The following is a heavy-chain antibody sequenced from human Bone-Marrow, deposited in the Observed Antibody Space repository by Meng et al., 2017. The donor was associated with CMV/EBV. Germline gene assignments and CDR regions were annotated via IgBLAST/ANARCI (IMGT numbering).Heavy chain of an antibody. CDR3: AKDGRREYYGSGPFDY. CDR1: GFTFDDYA. V-gene: IGHV3-43D*03. Sequence: GGSLRLSCAASGFTFDDYAMHWVRQAPGKGLEWVSLISWDGGTTYYADSVKGRFTISRDNSKNTLYLQMNSLRAEDTAVYYCAKDGRREYYGSGPFDYWGQGTLVTVSS. CDR2: ISWDGGTT. D-gene: IGHD3-10*01. J-gene: IGHJ4*02.